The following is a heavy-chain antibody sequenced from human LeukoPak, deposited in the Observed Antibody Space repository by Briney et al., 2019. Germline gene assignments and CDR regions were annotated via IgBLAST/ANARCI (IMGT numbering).Heavy chain of an antibody. D-gene: IGHD3-16*01. V-gene: IGHV3-20*04. CDR1: GFTFSSYG. CDR2: INRNGGST. J-gene: IGHJ4*02. CDR3: ASQSMITFGGVTRIDY. Sequence: GGSLRLSCAASGFTFSSYGMHWVRQAPGKGLEWVSGINRNGGSTGYADSVKGRFTISRDNAKNSLYLQMNSLRAEDTAVYYCASQSMITFGGVTRIDYWGQGTLVTVSS.